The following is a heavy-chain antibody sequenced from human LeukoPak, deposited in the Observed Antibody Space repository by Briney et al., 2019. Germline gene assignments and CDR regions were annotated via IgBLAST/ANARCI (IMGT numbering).Heavy chain of an antibody. J-gene: IGHJ3*01. CDR3: GRDPNGDYVGAFEF. D-gene: IGHD4-17*01. V-gene: IGHV3-23*01. CDR2: IRGSVVGS. CDR1: GFPFSDYA. Sequence: GGSLRLSCEPSGFPFSDYAMTWVRQAPGKGLEWVSSIRGSVVGSSYADSVKGRFTMTRDNSRNTLYLQMNSLRAGDTAVYFCGRDPNGDYVGAFEFWGPGTLVTVSS.